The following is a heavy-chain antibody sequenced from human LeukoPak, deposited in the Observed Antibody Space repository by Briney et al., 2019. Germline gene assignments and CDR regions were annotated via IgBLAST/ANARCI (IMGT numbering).Heavy chain of an antibody. CDR2: IRSQNGAT. Sequence: ASVKVSCRASGYTFHTYDITWVRQAPGQGLDWMGWIRSQNGATNYAQKLQGRVTMTTDASTSTVHMELRSLRSDDTAVYYCARVGRSGSPGAFDIWGQGTMVIVSA. CDR3: ARVGRSGSPGAFDI. CDR1: GYTFHTYD. J-gene: IGHJ3*02. D-gene: IGHD1-26*01. V-gene: IGHV1-18*01.